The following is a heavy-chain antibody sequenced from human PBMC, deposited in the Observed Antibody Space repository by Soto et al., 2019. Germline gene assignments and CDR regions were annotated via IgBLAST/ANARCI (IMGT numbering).Heavy chain of an antibody. Sequence: SDTLSITCNVSVGSMSRGGYYWCRIRQHPGKGLEWIGYIYYSGSTYYNPSLKSRVTISVDTSKNQFSLKLSSVTAADTAVYYCAILGPDYYDSGRDYCGQGILVTVSS. CDR3: AILGPDYYDSGRDY. CDR1: VGSMSRGGYY. CDR2: IYYSGST. D-gene: IGHD3-22*01. V-gene: IGHV4-31*03. J-gene: IGHJ4*02.